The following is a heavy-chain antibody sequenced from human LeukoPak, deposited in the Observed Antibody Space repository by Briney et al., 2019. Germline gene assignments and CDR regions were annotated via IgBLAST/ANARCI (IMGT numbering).Heavy chain of an antibody. CDR1: GFTFSSYE. CDR2: ISSSGSTI. CDR3: ASMNWNYYFDY. V-gene: IGHV3-48*03. J-gene: IGHJ4*02. Sequence: GGSLRLSCAASGFTFSSYEMNWVRQAPGKGLEWVSYISSSGSTIYYADSVKGRVTISRDNAKNSLYLQMNSLRAEDTAVYYCASMNWNYYFDYWGQGTLVTVSS. D-gene: IGHD1-7*01.